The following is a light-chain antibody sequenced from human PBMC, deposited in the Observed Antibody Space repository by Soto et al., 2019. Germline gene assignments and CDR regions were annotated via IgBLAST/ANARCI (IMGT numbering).Light chain of an antibody. CDR1: QSVSNNY. CDR3: QQYGSSGT. J-gene: IGKJ1*01. Sequence: EIVLTQSPCTLSLSPGERATLSCRARQSVSNNYLAWYQQKPGQAPRLLIYGASNRATGIPDRFSGSGSGTDFTLTISRLEPEDFAVYYCQQYGSSGTFGQGNKVEIK. CDR2: GAS. V-gene: IGKV3-20*01.